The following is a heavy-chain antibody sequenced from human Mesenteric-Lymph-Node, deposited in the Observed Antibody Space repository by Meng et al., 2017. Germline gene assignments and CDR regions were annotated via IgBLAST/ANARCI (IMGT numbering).Heavy chain of an antibody. Sequence: QGQLHQWGAGLLKPSEAQSLSCAVYGASFSGYYGSGIRQPPGKGLEWIGEINHSGSTNYNPSLKSRVTISKDTSKNHFSLKLSSVTAADTAVYFCARQGVGGSLVDSWGQGTLVTV. D-gene: IGHD1-26*01. J-gene: IGHJ4*02. CDR3: ARQGVGGSLVDS. CDR1: GASFSGYY. V-gene: IGHV4-34*01. CDR2: INHSGST.